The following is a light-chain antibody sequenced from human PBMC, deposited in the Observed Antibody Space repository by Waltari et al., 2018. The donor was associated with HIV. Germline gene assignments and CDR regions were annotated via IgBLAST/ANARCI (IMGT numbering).Light chain of an antibody. J-gene: IGKJ1*01. CDR2: AAS. CDR1: QAISNY. V-gene: IGKV1D-8*01. Sequence: VIWMTQSPPLISASAGDSVTIICRLNQAISNYLVCFLQKPGKAPELILYAASTLQSGVSSRFSGSGSGTDFTLTINNLQSEDFATYYCQQYYSFPWTFGQGTRVEIK. CDR3: QQYYSFPWT.